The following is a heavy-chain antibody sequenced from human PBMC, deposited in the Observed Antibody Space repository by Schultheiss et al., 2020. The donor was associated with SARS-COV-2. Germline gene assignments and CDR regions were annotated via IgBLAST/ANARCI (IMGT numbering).Heavy chain of an antibody. CDR1: GGSISSGSYY. D-gene: IGHD3-10*01. CDR3: AREPRTGGFGSGTGYMDV. CDR2: IYYSGST. Sequence: SQTLSLTCTVSGGSISSGSYYWSWIRQPPGKGLEWIGYIYYSGSTYYNPSLKSRVTISVDTSKNQFSLKLSSVTAADTAVYYCAREPRTGGFGSGTGYMDVWGKGTTVTVSS. J-gene: IGHJ6*03. V-gene: IGHV4-61*01.